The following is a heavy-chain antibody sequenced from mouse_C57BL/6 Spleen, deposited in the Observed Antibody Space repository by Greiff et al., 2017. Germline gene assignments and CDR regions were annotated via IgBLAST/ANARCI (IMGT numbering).Heavy chain of an antibody. CDR3: ASAEVDY. V-gene: IGHV1-26*01. CDR2: INPNNGGT. Sequence: VQLQQSGPELVKPGASVKISCKASGYTFTDYYMNWVKQSHGKSLEWIGDINPNNGGTSYNQKFKGKATLTVDKSSSTAYMELRSLTSEDSAVYCCASAEVDYGGQGTTLTVSS. CDR1: GYTFTDYY. J-gene: IGHJ2*01.